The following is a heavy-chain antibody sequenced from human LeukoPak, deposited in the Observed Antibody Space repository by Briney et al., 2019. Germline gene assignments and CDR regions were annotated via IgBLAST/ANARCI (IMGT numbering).Heavy chain of an antibody. V-gene: IGHV4-59*08. J-gene: IGHJ4*02. CDR2: IHHSGST. CDR1: GVSISSYY. Sequence: SETLSLTCTVSGVSISSYYWSWIRQPPGEGLEWIGFIHHSGSTNYNPSLKSRVTISVDTSKNQFFLKLSSVTAADTAVYYCARPHVQGSKSFSHWGQGTLVTVSS. D-gene: IGHD2-2*01. CDR3: ARPHVQGSKSFSH.